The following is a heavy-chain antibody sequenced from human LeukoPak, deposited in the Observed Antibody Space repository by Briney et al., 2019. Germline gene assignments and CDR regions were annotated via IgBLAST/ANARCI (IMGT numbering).Heavy chain of an antibody. CDR3: AKRGIVIRAVIIVGFHKEAYYFDY. J-gene: IGHJ4*02. CDR2: ISDSGGST. Sequence: GGSLRLSCAVSEITLSNYGMSWVRRAPGKGLEWVAGISDSGGSTNYADSVKGRFTISRDNPKNTLYLQMNSLRAEDTAVYFCAKRGIVIRAVIIVGFHKEAYYFDYWGQGALVTVSS. CDR1: EITLSNYG. V-gene: IGHV3-23*01. D-gene: IGHD3-10*01.